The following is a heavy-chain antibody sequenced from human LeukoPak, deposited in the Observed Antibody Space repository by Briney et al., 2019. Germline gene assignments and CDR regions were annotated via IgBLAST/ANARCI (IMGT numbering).Heavy chain of an antibody. CDR1: GYTFTDYD. CDR2: INPNSANT. D-gene: IGHD6-19*01. CDR3: ARGAAVADSPRDY. J-gene: IGHJ4*02. Sequence: ASVKVSCKTSGYTFTDYDIHWVRQAPGQGLEWMGWINPNSANTNYAQKLQGRVTMTTDTSTSTADMELRSLRSDDTAVYYCARGAAVADSPRDYWGQGTLVTVSS. V-gene: IGHV1-18*01.